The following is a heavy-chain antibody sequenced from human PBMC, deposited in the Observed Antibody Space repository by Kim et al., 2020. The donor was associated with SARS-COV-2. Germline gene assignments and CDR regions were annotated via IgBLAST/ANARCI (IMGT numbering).Heavy chain of an antibody. CDR2: INRGGGT. J-gene: IGHJ5*02. D-gene: IGHD2-2*01. V-gene: IGHV4-34*01. CDR3: ARFLNDCSSASCYHYWFDP. CDR1: GDSSSAYY. Sequence: SETLSLTCAVYGDSSSAYYWSWIRQPPGKGLEWVGEINRGGGTNYNPSLESRLTISIDTSKNHFSLKLSSVTAAETAVYYCARFLNDCSSASCYHYWFDPWGQGTLVTVSS.